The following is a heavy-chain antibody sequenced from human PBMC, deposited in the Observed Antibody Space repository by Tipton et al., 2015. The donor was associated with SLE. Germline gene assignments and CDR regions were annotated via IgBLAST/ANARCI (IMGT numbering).Heavy chain of an antibody. CDR3: ATYVAIAAADIDY. CDR2: IYYTGTT. J-gene: IGHJ4*02. Sequence: TLSLTCTVSGGSIGSRSHYWGWIRQPPGKGLEWIGSIYYTGTTYYNPSLKSRVTISFDTSKNHFSLKLSSVTAADTAVYFCATYVAIAAADIDYWGQGMLVTVSS. CDR1: GGSIGSRSHY. D-gene: IGHD6-13*01. V-gene: IGHV4-39*02.